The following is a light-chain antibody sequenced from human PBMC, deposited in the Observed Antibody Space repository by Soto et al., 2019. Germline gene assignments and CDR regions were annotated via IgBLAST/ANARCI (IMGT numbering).Light chain of an antibody. CDR1: QSVSSY. CDR2: DAS. CDR3: QQRSNWPPIT. J-gene: IGKJ5*01. V-gene: IGKV3-11*01. Sequence: EIVLTQSPVTLSLSPGERATLXXXXSQSVSSYLAWYQQKPGQAPRLLIYDASNRATGIPARFSGSGSGTDFTLTIDNLEPEDFAVYYCQQRSNWPPITFGQGTRLEIK.